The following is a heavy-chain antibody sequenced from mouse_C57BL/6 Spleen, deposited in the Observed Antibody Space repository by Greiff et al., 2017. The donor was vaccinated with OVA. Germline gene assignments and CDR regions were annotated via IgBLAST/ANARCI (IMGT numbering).Heavy chain of an antibody. CDR2: INPNNGGT. J-gene: IGHJ3*01. CDR1: GYTFTDYN. CDR3: ARFYYDYDDGWFAY. Sequence: VQLKESGPELVKPGASVKIPCKASGYTFTDYNMDWVKQSHGKSLEWIGDINPNNGGTIYNQKFKGKATLTVDKSSSTAYMELRSLTSEDTAVYYCARFYYDYDDGWFAYWGQGTLVTVSA. D-gene: IGHD2-4*01. V-gene: IGHV1-18*01.